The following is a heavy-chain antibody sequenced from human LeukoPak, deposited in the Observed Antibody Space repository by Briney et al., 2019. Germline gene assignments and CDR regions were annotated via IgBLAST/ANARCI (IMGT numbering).Heavy chain of an antibody. CDR2: IRRSGNT. CDR1: GYSISTGYY. D-gene: IGHD2-2*01. J-gene: IGHJ4*02. Sequence: SETLSLTCTVSGYSISTGYYWGWIRQPPGKGLEWIGSIRRSGNTYYNPSLKSRVTMSVDTSKNQFSLKLSSVTAADTAIYYCARVRYCTSNTCFYDFDYWGQGTLVTVSS. V-gene: IGHV4-38-2*02. CDR3: ARVRYCTSNTCFYDFDY.